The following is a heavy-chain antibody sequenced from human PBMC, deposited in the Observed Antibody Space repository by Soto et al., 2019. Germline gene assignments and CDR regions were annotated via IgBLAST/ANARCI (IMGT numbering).Heavy chain of an antibody. CDR3: ARGDCSSTSCPKSYYYYGMDV. CDR1: GGTFSSYA. CDR2: IIPIFGTA. V-gene: IGHV1-69*01. J-gene: IGHJ6*02. Sequence: QVQLVQSGAEVKKPGSSVKVSCKASGGTFSSYAISWVRQAPGQGLEWMGGIIPIFGTANYAQKFQGRVTITADESTSTAYMELSSLRSEDTAVYYRARGDCSSTSCPKSYYYYGMDVWGQGTTVTVSS. D-gene: IGHD2-2*01.